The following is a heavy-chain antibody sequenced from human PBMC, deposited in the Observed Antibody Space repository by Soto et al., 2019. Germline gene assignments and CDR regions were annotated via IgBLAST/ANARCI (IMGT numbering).Heavy chain of an antibody. J-gene: IGHJ4*02. D-gene: IGHD4-17*01. CDR1: GFTFSSYW. Sequence: EVQLVESGGDLVQPGGSLRLSCAASGFTFSSYWMHWVRQPPGKGLVWVSRMNTDGSNTTYADSVKGRFTISRDNAKNTLYLQMNSLRAEDTAIYYCARDLDYGGNPRGYWGQGTLVTVSS. V-gene: IGHV3-74*01. CDR2: MNTDGSNT. CDR3: ARDLDYGGNPRGY.